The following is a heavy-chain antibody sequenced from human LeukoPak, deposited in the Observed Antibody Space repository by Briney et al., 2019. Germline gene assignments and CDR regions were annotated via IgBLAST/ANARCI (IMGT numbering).Heavy chain of an antibody. V-gene: IGHV3-74*01. J-gene: IGHJ6*02. CDR2: IQSDGSTA. CDR3: TRDQPTISTATYALDV. Sequence: PSGGSLRLSCAASGFTFSNYWMHWVRQVPGKGPVWVSRIQSDGSTARYADSVQGRFTISRDNAKNTLYLQMNSLKAEDTAVYYCTRDQPTISTATYALDVWGQGTAVIVAS. CDR1: GFTFSNYW. D-gene: IGHD2-15*01.